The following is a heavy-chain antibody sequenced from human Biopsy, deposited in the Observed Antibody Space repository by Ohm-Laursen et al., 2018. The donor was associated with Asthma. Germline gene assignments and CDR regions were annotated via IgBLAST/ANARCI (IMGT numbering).Heavy chain of an antibody. Sequence: VTLSLTWIVSGDAMSTSGSYWGWIRQSPGKGLEWIGSIYYSGRTYYNPSLESRVTISADTSKNPFSLKVTSVTAADTAVYYCARAVSSSSYWYFDLWGRGDLVTVSS. D-gene: IGHD6-6*01. CDR2: IYYSGRT. J-gene: IGHJ2*01. CDR3: ARAVSSSSYWYFDL. CDR1: GDAMSTSGSY. V-gene: IGHV4-39*02.